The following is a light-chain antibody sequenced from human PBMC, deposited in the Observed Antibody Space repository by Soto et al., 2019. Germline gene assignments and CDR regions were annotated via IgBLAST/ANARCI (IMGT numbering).Light chain of an antibody. J-gene: IGKJ2*01. V-gene: IGKV1-27*01. CDR3: RKYKSAPYT. Sequence: DIQISQSPSSLSASVGDRVTITCRASQDLSNFLAWYQQKPGRAPDLLVYEASTLQSGVPPRFIGGGSGTHFTLTISSLQPEDAATYYCRKYKSAPYTFGQGTKLEIK. CDR2: EAS. CDR1: QDLSNF.